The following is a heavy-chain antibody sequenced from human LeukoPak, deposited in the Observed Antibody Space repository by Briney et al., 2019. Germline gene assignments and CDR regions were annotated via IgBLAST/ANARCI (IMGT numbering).Heavy chain of an antibody. CDR2: MNPNNGKT. CDR3: VRDGEGVAISVNYWFDP. J-gene: IGHJ5*02. Sequence: ASVKVSCKASGGTFSSYAINWVRQASGRGLEWMGWMNPNNGKTGYAQKFQGRVTMTRDTSTSTAYMELRGLISEDTAVYYCVRDGEGVAISVNYWFDPWGQGTLVTVSS. V-gene: IGHV1-8*02. CDR1: GGTFSSYA. D-gene: IGHD3-10*01.